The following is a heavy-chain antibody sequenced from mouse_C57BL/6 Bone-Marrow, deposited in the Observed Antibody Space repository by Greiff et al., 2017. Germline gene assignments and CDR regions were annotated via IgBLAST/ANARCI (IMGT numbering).Heavy chain of an antibody. CDR3: ASYAMDY. CDR1: GFNIKNTY. V-gene: IGHV14-3*01. CDR2: IAPTNGNT. Sequence: EVKLMESVAELVRPWATVKLSCTASGFNIKNTYMHWVRQRPEQGLEWIGRIAPTNGNTKYAPKFQGKDTITADTSSNTAYRQLSSLTSEDTAIYYRASYAMDYWGQGNPATVFS. J-gene: IGHJ4*01.